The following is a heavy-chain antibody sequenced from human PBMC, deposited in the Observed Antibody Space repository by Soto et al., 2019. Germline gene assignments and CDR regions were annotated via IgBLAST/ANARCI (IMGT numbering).Heavy chain of an antibody. CDR3: ASTTRLAYCGGDCYSRFDY. D-gene: IGHD2-21*02. J-gene: IGHJ4*02. CDR2: INPSGGST. V-gene: IGHV1-46*01. Sequence: ASVKFSCKASGYTFTSYYMHWVRQAPGQGLEWMGIINPSGGSTSYAQKFQGRVTMTRDTSTSTVYMELSSLRSEDTAVYYCASTTRLAYCGGDCYSRFDYWGQGTLVTVSS. CDR1: GYTFTSYY.